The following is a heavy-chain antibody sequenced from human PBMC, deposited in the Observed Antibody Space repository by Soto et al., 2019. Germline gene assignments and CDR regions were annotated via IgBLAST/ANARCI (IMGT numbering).Heavy chain of an antibody. D-gene: IGHD3-3*01. V-gene: IGHV4-38-2*02. Sequence: SETLSLTCTVSGGSISSGYYWGWIRRPPGKGLEWIGSIYHSGSTYYNPSLKSRVTISVDTSKNQFSLKLSSVTAADTAVYYCARDPSITIFGAPPHWFDPWGQGTLVTVSS. CDR2: IYHSGST. CDR3: ARDPSITIFGAPPHWFDP. J-gene: IGHJ5*02. CDR1: GGSISSGYY.